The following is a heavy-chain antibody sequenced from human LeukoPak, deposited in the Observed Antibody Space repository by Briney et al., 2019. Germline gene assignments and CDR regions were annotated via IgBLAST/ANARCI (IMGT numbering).Heavy chain of an antibody. CDR3: ARDQWLLDY. V-gene: IGHV3-30*04. CDR1: GFTFSSYA. D-gene: IGHD5-12*01. J-gene: IGHJ4*02. Sequence: PGGSLRLSCAAAGFTFSSYAMHWVRQAPGKGLEWVAVISSDGRSKYYADSVKGRFTISSDNSKNTLYLQMKSLRAEDTALYYCARDQWLLDYWGQGTLVTVSS. CDR2: ISSDGRSK.